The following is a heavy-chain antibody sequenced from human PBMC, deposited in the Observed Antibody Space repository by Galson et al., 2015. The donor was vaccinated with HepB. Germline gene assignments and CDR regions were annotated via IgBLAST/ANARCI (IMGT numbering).Heavy chain of an antibody. D-gene: IGHD3-22*01. V-gene: IGHV3-48*03. CDR1: GFTFSSYE. CDR3: ARAYYDSVMGEAVDY. CDR2: ISSSGSTI. Sequence: SLRLSCAASGFTFSSYEMNWVRQAPGKGLEWVSYISSSGSTIYYADSVKGRFTISRDNAKNSLYLQMNSLRAEDTAVYYCARAYYDSVMGEAVDYWGQGTLVTVSS. J-gene: IGHJ4*02.